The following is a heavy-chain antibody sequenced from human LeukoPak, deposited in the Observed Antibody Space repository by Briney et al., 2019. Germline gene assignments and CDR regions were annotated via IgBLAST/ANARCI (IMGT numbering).Heavy chain of an antibody. V-gene: IGHV3-64*01. J-gene: IGHJ4*02. CDR3: ARETGSGCLDY. CDR2: ISSNGGST. CDR1: GFTFSSYA. D-gene: IGHD6-19*01. Sequence: GGSLRLSCAASGFTFSSYAMHWVRQAPGKGLEYVSAISSNGGSTYYANSVKGTFTISRDNSKNTLYLQMGSLRAEDMAVYYCARETGSGCLDYWGQGTLVTVSS.